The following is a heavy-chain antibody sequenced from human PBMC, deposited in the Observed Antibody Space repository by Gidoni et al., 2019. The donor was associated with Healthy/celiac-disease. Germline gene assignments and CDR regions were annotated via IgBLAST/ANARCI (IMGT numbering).Heavy chain of an antibody. D-gene: IGHD4-17*01. CDR1: GFTFSSYG. Sequence: QVQLVESGGGVVQPGRSLRLSCAASGFTFSSYGMHWVRQAPGKGLEWVAVIWYDGSNKYYADSVKGRFTISRDNSKNTLYLQMNSLRAEDTAVYYCARTNDYGDSYYYYGMDVWGQGTTVTVSS. CDR2: IWYDGSNK. J-gene: IGHJ6*02. CDR3: ARTNDYGDSYYYYGMDV. V-gene: IGHV3-33*01.